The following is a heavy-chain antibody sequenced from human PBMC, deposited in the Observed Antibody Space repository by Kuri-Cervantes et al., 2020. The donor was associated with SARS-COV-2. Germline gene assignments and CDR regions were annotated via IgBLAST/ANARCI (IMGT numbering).Heavy chain of an antibody. D-gene: IGHD3-3*01. CDR3: ARNLPTPRTIFGVFGGMDV. CDR1: GFTFSSYG. J-gene: IGHJ6*02. Sequence: GGSLRLSCAASGFTFSSYGMRWVRQAPGKGLEWVAVIWYDGSNKYYADPVKGRFTISRDNSKNTLYQQMNSLRAEDTAVYYCARNLPTPRTIFGVFGGMDVWGQGTTVTVSS. CDR2: IWYDGSNK. V-gene: IGHV3-33*01.